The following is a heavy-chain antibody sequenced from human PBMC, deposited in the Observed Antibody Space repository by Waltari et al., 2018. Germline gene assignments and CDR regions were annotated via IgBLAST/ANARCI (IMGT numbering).Heavy chain of an antibody. CDR1: ELS. Sequence: ELSIDWVRQAPGKGLEWMGTFNPEDDETIFAQKFQGRVTMTEDTSTDTAYMELSSLRSEDTAVYYCATGLSVVVGFDYWGQGTLVTVSS. CDR2: FNPEDDET. J-gene: IGHJ4*02. CDR3: ATGLSVVVGFDY. V-gene: IGHV1-24*01. D-gene: IGHD2-15*01.